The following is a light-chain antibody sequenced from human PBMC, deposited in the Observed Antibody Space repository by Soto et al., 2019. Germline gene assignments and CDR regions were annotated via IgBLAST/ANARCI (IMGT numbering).Light chain of an antibody. V-gene: IGKV1-27*01. Sequence: PSSLSSSVGNRVTITCGASQHITNYLAWYQQKPGKVPKLLIYAASTLVSGVPSRFSGSGSGTDFTLTITSLQPEDAATYYCQQYGTSSSWTFGQGTKVDIK. CDR1: QHITNY. CDR3: QQYGTSSSWT. CDR2: AAS. J-gene: IGKJ1*01.